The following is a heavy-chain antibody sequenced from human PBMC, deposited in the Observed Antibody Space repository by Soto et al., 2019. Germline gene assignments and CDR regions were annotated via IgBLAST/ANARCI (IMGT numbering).Heavy chain of an antibody. J-gene: IGHJ5*02. Sequence: GASVKVSCKASGVTSSSYAISWVRQAPGQGLEWMGGIIPIFGTANYAQKFQGRVTITADESTSTAYMELSSLRSEDTAVYYCARSKIAAAGTDWFDPWGQGTLVTVSS. V-gene: IGHV1-69*13. CDR2: IIPIFGTA. CDR3: ARSKIAAAGTDWFDP. CDR1: GVTSSSYA. D-gene: IGHD6-13*01.